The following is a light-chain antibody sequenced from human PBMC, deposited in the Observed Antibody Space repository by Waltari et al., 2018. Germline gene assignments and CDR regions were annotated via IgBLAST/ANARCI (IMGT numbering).Light chain of an antibody. V-gene: IGLV1-51*01. CDR2: DNN. CDR3: GTWDSSLSAVV. CDR1: SSNIGNNY. J-gene: IGLJ2*01. Sequence: QSVLTQPPSVSAAPGQKVTISCSGSSSNIGNNYISWYQHLPGTAPKLLIYDNNTRPSGFLDRFSGSKSGTSATLGVTGLQTGDEADYYCGTWDSSLSAVVFGGGTKLTVL.